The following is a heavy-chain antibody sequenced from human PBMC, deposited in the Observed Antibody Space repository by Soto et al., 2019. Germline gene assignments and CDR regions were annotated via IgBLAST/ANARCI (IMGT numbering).Heavy chain of an antibody. CDR1: RLSFSGYY. J-gene: IGHJ6*02. CDR3: ARARYSSGWYDYYYYYGMDV. Sequence: SETLSLTCAVYRLSFSGYYCSWIRHPPGKGLEWIGEINHSGSTNYNPSLKSRVTISVDTSKNQFSLKLSSVTAADTAVYYCARARYSSGWYDYYYYYGMDVWGQGTTVT. V-gene: IGHV4-34*01. CDR2: INHSGST. D-gene: IGHD6-19*01.